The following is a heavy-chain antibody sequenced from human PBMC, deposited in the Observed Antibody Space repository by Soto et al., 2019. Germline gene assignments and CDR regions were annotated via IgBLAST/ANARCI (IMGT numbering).Heavy chain of an antibody. Sequence: GWSLSLSCAPSGFTGGNNYMRWVRQPPGKRIEWVSLIHRGRTTHYADSRKSRITISRDNSKNTLYHQMNSLRVEDTAVYYCARDPPGIVASGAGGWGQGTLVTVSS. V-gene: IGHV3-53*01. CDR1: GFTGGNNY. D-gene: IGHD6-13*01. CDR2: IHRGRTT. J-gene: IGHJ4*02. CDR3: ARDPPGIVASGAGG.